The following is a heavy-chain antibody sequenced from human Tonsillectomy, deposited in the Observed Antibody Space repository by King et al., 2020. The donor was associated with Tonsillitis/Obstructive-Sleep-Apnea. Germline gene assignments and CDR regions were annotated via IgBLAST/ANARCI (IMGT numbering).Heavy chain of an antibody. V-gene: IGHV4-34*01. CDR2: INHSGST. CDR1: GGSFSGYY. D-gene: IGHD3-3*01. J-gene: IGHJ3*02. Sequence: VQLQQWGAGLLKPSETLSLTCGVYGGSFSGYYWSWIRQPPGKGLEWIGEINHSGSTNYSPSLKTRVTISIDTSKNQFSLRLSSVTAADTAVYYCARVGVTIFGVVTAFDIWGQGTMVTVSS. CDR3: ARVGVTIFGVVTAFDI.